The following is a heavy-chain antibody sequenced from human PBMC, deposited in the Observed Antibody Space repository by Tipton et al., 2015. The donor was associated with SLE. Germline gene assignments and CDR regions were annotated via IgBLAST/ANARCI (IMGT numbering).Heavy chain of an antibody. CDR3: AKGDHIAAAGPHHDAFDI. V-gene: IGHV3-23*01. J-gene: IGHJ3*02. D-gene: IGHD6-13*01. CDR1: GFTFSSYA. CDR2: ISGSGGGT. Sequence: SLRLSCAGSGFTFSSYAMSWVRQAPGKGLEWVSAISGSGGGTYYTDSVKGRFTISRDNSKNTVYLQMNSLRAEGTAVYYCAKGDHIAAAGPHHDAFDIWGQGTMVTVSS.